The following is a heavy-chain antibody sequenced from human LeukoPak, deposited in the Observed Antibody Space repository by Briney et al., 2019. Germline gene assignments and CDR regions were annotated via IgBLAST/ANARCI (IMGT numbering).Heavy chain of an antibody. Sequence: GRPLRLSCAASGFTFSSYGMHWVRQAPGKGLEWVAVISYDGSNKYYADSVKGRFTISRDNSKNTLYLQMNSLRAEDTAVYYCAKDGIAADLWYFDYWGQGTLVTVSS. CDR3: AKDGIAADLWYFDY. CDR1: GFTFSSYG. V-gene: IGHV3-30*18. D-gene: IGHD6-13*01. CDR2: ISYDGSNK. J-gene: IGHJ4*02.